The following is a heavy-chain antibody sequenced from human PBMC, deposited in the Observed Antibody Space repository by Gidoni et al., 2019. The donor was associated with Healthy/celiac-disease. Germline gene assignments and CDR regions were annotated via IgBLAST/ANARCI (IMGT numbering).Heavy chain of an antibody. J-gene: IGHJ4*02. D-gene: IGHD6-19*01. CDR3: AGADFSIAVAGTKLPFDY. CDR2: IIPIFGTA. Sequence: QVQLVQSGAEVKKPGSSVKVSCKASGGTFSSYAISWVRQAPGQGLEWMGGIIPIFGTANYAQKFQGRVTITADESTSTAYMELSSLRSEDTAVYYCAGADFSIAVAGTKLPFDYWGQGTLVTVSS. CDR1: GGTFSSYA. V-gene: IGHV1-69*01.